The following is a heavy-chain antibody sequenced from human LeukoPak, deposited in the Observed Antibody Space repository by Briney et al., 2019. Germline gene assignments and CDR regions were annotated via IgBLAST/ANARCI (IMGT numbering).Heavy chain of an antibody. Sequence: SETLSLTCTVSGGSISSYYWSWIRQPPGKGLEWIGYIYYSGSTNYNPSLKSRVTISVDTSKNQFSLKLSSVTAADTAVYYCARDSSSWHDAFDIWGQGTMVTVSS. CDR1: GGSISSYY. J-gene: IGHJ3*02. CDR3: ARDSSSWHDAFDI. CDR2: IYYSGST. V-gene: IGHV4-59*01. D-gene: IGHD6-13*01.